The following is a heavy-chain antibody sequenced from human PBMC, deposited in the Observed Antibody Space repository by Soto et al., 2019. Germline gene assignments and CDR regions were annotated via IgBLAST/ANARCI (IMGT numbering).Heavy chain of an antibody. CDR1: GYTFTSYA. V-gene: IGHV1-3*01. Sequence: GASVKVSCKASGYTFTSYAMHWVRQAPGQRLEWMGWINAGNGNTKYSQKFRGRVTITRDTSASTAYMELSSLRSEDTAVYYCARGQMNPITMIVGGIDYWGQGTLVTVSS. J-gene: IGHJ4*02. D-gene: IGHD3-22*01. CDR2: INAGNGNT. CDR3: ARGQMNPITMIVGGIDY.